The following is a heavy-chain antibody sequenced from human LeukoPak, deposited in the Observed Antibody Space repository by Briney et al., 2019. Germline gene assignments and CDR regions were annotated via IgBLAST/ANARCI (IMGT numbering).Heavy chain of an antibody. CDR1: GYTFTSYG. J-gene: IGHJ4*02. CDR3: ARAGENYYDFYY. D-gene: IGHD1-26*01. Sequence: ASVKVSCKASGYTFTSYGISWVRQAPGQGLEWMGWISAYNGNTNYAQKLQGRVTMTTDTSTSTAYMELSSLGSEDTAVYYCARAGENYYDFYYWGQGTLVTVSS. V-gene: IGHV1-18*01. CDR2: ISAYNGNT.